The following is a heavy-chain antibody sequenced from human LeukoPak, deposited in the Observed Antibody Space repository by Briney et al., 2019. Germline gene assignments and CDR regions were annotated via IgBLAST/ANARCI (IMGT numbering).Heavy chain of an antibody. CDR1: GDSISSSSYY. CDR3: ARDYLGGNPDAFDI. J-gene: IGHJ3*02. D-gene: IGHD4-23*01. CDR2: IYYSGNT. V-gene: IGHV4-39*07. Sequence: SETLSLTCTVSGDSISSSSYYWGWIRQPPGKELEWIGSIYYSGNTYYNPSLNSRVTISVDTSKNRFSLKLSSVTAADTAVYYCARDYLGGNPDAFDIWGQGTMVTVSS.